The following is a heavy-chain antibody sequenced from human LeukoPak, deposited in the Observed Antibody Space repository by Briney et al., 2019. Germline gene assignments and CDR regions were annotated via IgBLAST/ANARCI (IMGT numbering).Heavy chain of an antibody. D-gene: IGHD2-2*01. J-gene: IGHJ5*02. V-gene: IGHV1-69*06. CDR1: GGTFSSYA. CDR3: ARRDIVVVPAVPACDRFDP. CDR2: IIPIFGTA. Sequence: SVKVSCKASGGTFSSYAISWVRQAPGQGLEWMGGIIPIFGTANYAQKFQGRVTITADKSTSTAYMELSSLRSEDTAVYYCARRDIVVVPAVPACDRFDPWGQGTLVTVSS.